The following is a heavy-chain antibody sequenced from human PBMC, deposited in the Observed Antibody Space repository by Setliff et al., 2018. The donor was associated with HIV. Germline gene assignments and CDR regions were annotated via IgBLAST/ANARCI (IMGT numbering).Heavy chain of an antibody. CDR2: ITGSGDTI. CDR3: AREATPRHSSGWVYFDY. V-gene: IGHV3-48*03. CDR1: GFTFSSYE. Sequence: GGSLRLSCAASGFTFSSYEMNWVRQAPGKGLEWVSYITGSGDTIYYADSVKGRFTMSRDNAKDSVYLQMNTLRVEDTAVYYCAREATPRHSSGWVYFDYWGQGMMVTVSS. D-gene: IGHD6-19*01. J-gene: IGHJ4*02.